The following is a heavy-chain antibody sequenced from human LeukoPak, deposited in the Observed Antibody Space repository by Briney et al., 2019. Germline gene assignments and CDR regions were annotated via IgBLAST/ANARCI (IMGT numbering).Heavy chain of an antibody. Sequence: SQTLSLTCAISGDSVSSNSAAWNWIRQSPSRGLEWLGRTYYRSKWYNDYAVSVKSRITINPDTSKNQFSLHLNSLTPEDTAVYYCARVDTAMVAVDYWGQGTLVTVSS. D-gene: IGHD5-18*01. CDR1: GDSVSSNSAA. V-gene: IGHV6-1*01. J-gene: IGHJ4*02. CDR3: ARVDTAMVAVDY. CDR2: TYYRSKWYN.